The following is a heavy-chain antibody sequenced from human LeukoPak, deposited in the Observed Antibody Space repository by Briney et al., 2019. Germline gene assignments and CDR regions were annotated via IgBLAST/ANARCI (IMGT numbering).Heavy chain of an antibody. CDR3: ARAYGDYAHFDC. Sequence: RAGGSLRLSCAASGFTFSSYSMNWVRQAPGKGLEWVSSISSSSSYIYYADSVKGRFTISRDNAKNSLYLQMNSLRAEDTAVYYCARAYGDYAHFDCWGQGTLVTVSS. J-gene: IGHJ4*02. CDR2: ISSSSSYI. V-gene: IGHV3-21*01. CDR1: GFTFSSYS. D-gene: IGHD4-17*01.